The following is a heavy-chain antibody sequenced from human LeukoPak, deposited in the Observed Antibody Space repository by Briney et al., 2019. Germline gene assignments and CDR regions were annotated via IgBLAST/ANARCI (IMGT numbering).Heavy chain of an antibody. Sequence: TGRSLRLSCAASGFTFDDYAMHWVRPAPGKGLEWVSGISWNSGSIGYADSVKGRFTISRDNAKNSLYLQMNSLRAEDTALYYCAKDIGSGWYYFDYWGQGTLVTVSS. D-gene: IGHD6-19*01. CDR2: ISWNSGSI. V-gene: IGHV3-9*01. CDR3: AKDIGSGWYYFDY. CDR1: GFTFDDYA. J-gene: IGHJ4*02.